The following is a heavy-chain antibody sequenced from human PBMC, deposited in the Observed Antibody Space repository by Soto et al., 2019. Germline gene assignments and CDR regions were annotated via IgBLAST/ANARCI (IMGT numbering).Heavy chain of an antibody. CDR1: GLTFSRYW. D-gene: IGHD5-18*01. Sequence: GGSLRLSCEASGLTFSRYWMTWVRQAPGKGLEWVANIKQDGSEKYYADSVKGRFTISRDNAKNSLYLQMNSLRAEDTAVYYCARDYSSYGPFDYWGQGTLVTVSS. CDR2: IKQDGSEK. V-gene: IGHV3-7*01. CDR3: ARDYSSYGPFDY. J-gene: IGHJ4*02.